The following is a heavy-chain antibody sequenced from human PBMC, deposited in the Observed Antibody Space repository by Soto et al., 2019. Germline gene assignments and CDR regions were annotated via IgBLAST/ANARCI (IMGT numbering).Heavy chain of an antibody. D-gene: IGHD6-19*01. CDR1: GFTFSSYG. CDR2: ISYDGSNK. Sequence: QVQLVESGGGVVQPGRSLRLSCAASGFTFSSYGMHWVRQAPGKGLEWVAVISYDGSNKYYADPVKGRFTISRDNSKNTLYLQMNSLRAEDTAVYYCAKDRHRAVAGHYYYYGMDVWGQGTTVTVSS. V-gene: IGHV3-30*18. J-gene: IGHJ6*02. CDR3: AKDRHRAVAGHYYYYGMDV.